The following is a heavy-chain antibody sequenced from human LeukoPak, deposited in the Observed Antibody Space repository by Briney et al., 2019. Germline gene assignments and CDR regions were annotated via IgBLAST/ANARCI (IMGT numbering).Heavy chain of an antibody. Sequence: SVKVSCKASGGTFSSYAISWVRQAPGQGLEWMGGIIPIFGAANYAQKFQGRVTITTDESTSTAYMELSSLRSEDTAVYYCARDEVADDYVWGSYRYSLRIWGQGTLVTASS. CDR1: GGTFSSYA. V-gene: IGHV1-69*05. D-gene: IGHD3-16*02. J-gene: IGHJ4*02. CDR3: ARDEVADDYVWGSYRYSLRI. CDR2: IIPIFGAA.